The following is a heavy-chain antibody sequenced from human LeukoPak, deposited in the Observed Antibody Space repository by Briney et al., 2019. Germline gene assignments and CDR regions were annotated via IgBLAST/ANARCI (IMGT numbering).Heavy chain of an antibody. V-gene: IGHV4-34*01. CDR1: GGSFSGYY. CDR3: ARSGGVYYYYYMDV. CDR2: INHSGST. J-gene: IGHJ6*03. Sequence: PSETLSLTCAVYGGSFSGYYRSWIRQPPGKGLEWIGEINHSGSTIYNPSLKSRVTISVDTSKNQFSLKLSSVTAADTAVYYCARSGGVYYYYYMDVWGKGTTVTVSS. D-gene: IGHD3-10*01.